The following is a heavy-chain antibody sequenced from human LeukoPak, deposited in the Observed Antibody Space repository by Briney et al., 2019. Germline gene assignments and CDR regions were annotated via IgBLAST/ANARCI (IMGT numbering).Heavy chain of an antibody. D-gene: IGHD4-23*01. J-gene: IGHJ3*02. CDR3: ARDLSMTMVVTRDALDI. CDR2: INPNSGGT. CDR1: GYSFTGYC. V-gene: IGHV1-2*06. Sequence: ASVKVSCKASGYSFTGYCMHWVRQAPGQGLEWVGRINPNSGGTNYAQKFQGRVTMTRDTSISTAYMELSSLRSDDTALYYCARDLSMTMVVTRDALDIWGQGTMVTVSS.